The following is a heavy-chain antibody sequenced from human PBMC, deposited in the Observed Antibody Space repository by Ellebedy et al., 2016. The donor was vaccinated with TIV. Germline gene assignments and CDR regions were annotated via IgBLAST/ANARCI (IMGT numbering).Heavy chain of an antibody. Sequence: MPGGSLRLSCAVHGESFTAYYWTWVRQSPEKGLEWLGEINHSGSTNYNPSLKSRVTISLDTSKTQFSLKLSSVTAADTAVYYCARGWRVGATMRMYWFDPWGQGTLVTVSS. V-gene: IGHV4-34*01. CDR2: INHSGST. D-gene: IGHD1-26*01. CDR3: ARGWRVGATMRMYWFDP. J-gene: IGHJ5*02. CDR1: GESFTAYY.